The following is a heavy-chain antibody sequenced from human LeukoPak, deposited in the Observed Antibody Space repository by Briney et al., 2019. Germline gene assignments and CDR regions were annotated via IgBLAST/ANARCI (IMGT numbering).Heavy chain of an antibody. V-gene: IGHV3-73*01. CDR2: IRSKTNSYAP. Sequence: PGGSLKLSCAASGFTFSDSAVHWVRQASGKGLEWIGRIRSKTNSYAPAYAASVKGRFTISRDDSKNTAYLQMNSLKTEDTAVYYCTRINYDSSDYPHPFDYWGQGTLVTVSS. D-gene: IGHD3-22*01. J-gene: IGHJ4*02. CDR1: GFTFSDSA. CDR3: TRINYDSSDYPHPFDY.